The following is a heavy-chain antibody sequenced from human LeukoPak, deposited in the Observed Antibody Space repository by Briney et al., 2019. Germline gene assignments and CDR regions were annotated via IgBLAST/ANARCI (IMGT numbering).Heavy chain of an antibody. CDR2: IYYSGST. J-gene: IGHJ4*02. CDR3: ARHGGHYYDSSGLDY. D-gene: IGHD3-22*01. CDR1: GGSISSYY. V-gene: IGHV4-59*08. Sequence: SETLSLTCTVPGGSISSYYWSWIRQPPGKGLEWIGYIYYSGSTNYNLPLKSRVTISVDTSKNQFSLKLSSVTAADTAVYYCARHGGHYYDSSGLDYWGQGTLVTVSS.